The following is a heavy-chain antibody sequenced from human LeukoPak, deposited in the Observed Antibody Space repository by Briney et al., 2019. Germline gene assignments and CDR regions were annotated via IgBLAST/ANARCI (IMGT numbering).Heavy chain of an antibody. D-gene: IGHD6-19*01. Sequence: PSETLSLTCTVSGGSISSGDYYWSWIRQPPGKGLEWIGYIYYSGSTYYNPSLKSRVTISVDTSKNQFSLKLSSVTAADTAVYYCQGYSSGWSVFGYAFDIWGQGTMVTVSS. J-gene: IGHJ3*02. CDR2: IYYSGST. CDR3: QGYSSGWSVFGYAFDI. CDR1: GGSISSGDYY. V-gene: IGHV4-30-4*08.